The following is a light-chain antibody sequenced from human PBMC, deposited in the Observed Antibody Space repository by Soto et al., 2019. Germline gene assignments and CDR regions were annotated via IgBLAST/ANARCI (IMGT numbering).Light chain of an antibody. CDR2: ADS. J-gene: IGLJ1*01. CDR3: AAWDDNLNGPL. V-gene: IGLV1-44*01. CDR1: ISNIGTNS. Sequence: QSVLTQPPSASGTPGQRVTISCSGDISNIGTNSVHWYQHLPGTAPKLVIYADSQRPSGVPDRFSGSKSGTSASLAISGLQSEDDADYLCAAWDDNLNGPLFGTGTKLIVL.